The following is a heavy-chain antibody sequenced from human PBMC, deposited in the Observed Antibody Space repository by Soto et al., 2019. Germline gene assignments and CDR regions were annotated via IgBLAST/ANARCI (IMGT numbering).Heavy chain of an antibody. CDR2: IYYSGST. J-gene: IGHJ6*02. CDR1: GGSVSSGSYY. V-gene: IGHV4-61*01. CDR3: ARTNYYGSGMGYYYGMDV. D-gene: IGHD3-10*01. Sequence: QVQLQESGPGLVKPSETLSLTCTVSGGSVSSGSYYWSWIRQPPGKGLEWIGYIYYSGSTNYNPSLKSRVTISVDTSKNQFSLKLSSVTAADTAVYYCARTNYYGSGMGYYYGMDVWGQGTTVTVSS.